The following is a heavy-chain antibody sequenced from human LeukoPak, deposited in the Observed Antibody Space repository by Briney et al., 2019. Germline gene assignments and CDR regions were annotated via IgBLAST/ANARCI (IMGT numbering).Heavy chain of an antibody. CDR2: IYYSGST. CDR1: GDSISSYY. D-gene: IGHD6-19*01. Sequence: KSSETLSLTCTVSGDSISSYYWSWIRQPPGKGLEWIGYIYYSGSTNYNPSLKSRVTISVDTSKNQFSLKLSSVTAADTAVYYCARGRLEQWLERDDNWFDPWGQGTLVTVSS. CDR3: ARGRLEQWLERDDNWFDP. J-gene: IGHJ5*02. V-gene: IGHV4-59*12.